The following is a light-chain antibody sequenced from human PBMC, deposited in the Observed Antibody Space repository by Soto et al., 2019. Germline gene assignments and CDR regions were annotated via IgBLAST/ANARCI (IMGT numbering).Light chain of an antibody. Sequence: DIQMTQSPSSLSASVGDSVTITCRASQGIATYLAWYQQKPGKAPKLLISAASTLQSGVPSRFSGSGSGTDFTLTISSLQPEDSAIYYCQQSYSTPQTFGQGTKVDIK. CDR1: QGIATY. J-gene: IGKJ1*01. V-gene: IGKV1-39*01. CDR2: AAS. CDR3: QQSYSTPQT.